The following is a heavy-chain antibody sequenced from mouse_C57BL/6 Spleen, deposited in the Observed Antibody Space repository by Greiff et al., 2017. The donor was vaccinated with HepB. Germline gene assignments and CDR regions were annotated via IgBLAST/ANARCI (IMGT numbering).Heavy chain of an antibody. D-gene: IGHD4-1*01. CDR3: ARDWERAMDY. CDR1: GYTFTSYT. CDR2: INPSSGYT. V-gene: IGHV1-4*01. Sequence: QVQLKESGAELARPGASVKMSCKASGYTFTSYTMHWVKQRPGQGLEWIGYINPSSGYTKYNQKFKDKATLTADKSSSTAYMQLSSLTSEDSAVYYWARDWERAMDYWGQGTSVTVSS. J-gene: IGHJ4*01.